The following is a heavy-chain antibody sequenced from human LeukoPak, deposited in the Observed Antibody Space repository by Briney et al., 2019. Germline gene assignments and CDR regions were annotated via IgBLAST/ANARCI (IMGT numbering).Heavy chain of an antibody. CDR3: ARVRIAVAGKYYFDY. D-gene: IGHD6-19*01. CDR1: GYTFTGYY. J-gene: IGHJ4*02. CDR2: INPNSGGT. V-gene: IGHV1-2*02. Sequence: VASVKVSFKASGYTFTGYYMHWVRQAPGQGLEWMGWINPNSGGTNYAQKFQGRVTMTRDTSISTAYMELSRLRSDDTAVYYCARVRIAVAGKYYFDYWGQGTLVTVSS.